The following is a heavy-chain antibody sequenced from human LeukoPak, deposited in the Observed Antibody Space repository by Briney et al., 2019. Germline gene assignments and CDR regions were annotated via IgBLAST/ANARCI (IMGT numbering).Heavy chain of an antibody. D-gene: IGHD6-13*01. V-gene: IGHV3-23*03. J-gene: IGHJ4*02. CDR3: AKHGAGGVYDY. CDR2: IYSGGNT. Sequence: GGSLRLSSAASGFTFSSYAMSWVRQAPGKGLEWVSVIYSGGNTYYADSVKGRFTISRDNSKNTLYLQMNSLRAEDTAVYYCAKHGAGGVYDYWGQGTLVTVSS. CDR1: GFTFSSYA.